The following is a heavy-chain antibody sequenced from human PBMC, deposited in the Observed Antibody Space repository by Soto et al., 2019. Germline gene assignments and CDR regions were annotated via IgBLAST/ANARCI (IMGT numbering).Heavy chain of an antibody. D-gene: IGHD6-19*01. CDR3: ARGYSSGWYVTIEYYFDY. CDR2: ISAYNGNT. CDR1: GGTFSSYT. Sequence: GASVKVSCKASGGTFSSYTISWVRQAPGQGLEWMGWISAYNGNTNYAQKLQGRVTMTTDTSTSTAYMELRSLRSDDTAVYYCARGYSSGWYVTIEYYFDYWGQGTLVTVSS. V-gene: IGHV1-18*01. J-gene: IGHJ4*02.